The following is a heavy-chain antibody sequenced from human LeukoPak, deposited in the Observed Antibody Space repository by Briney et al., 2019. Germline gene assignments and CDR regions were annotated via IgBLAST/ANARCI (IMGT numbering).Heavy chain of an antibody. V-gene: IGHV3-33*06. CDR1: GFTFSHFG. D-gene: IGHD4-11*01. J-gene: IGHJ5*02. CDR2: IWSEATNK. CDR3: AKDAQRGFDYSNSLEH. Sequence: PGTSLRLSCETSGFTFSHFGMHWVRQAPGKGLEWVEAIWSEATNKSNADSVKDRFTISRGNFRRTVSFEMKSLRAENTAVYYCAKDAQRGFDYSNSLEHWGQGSLVIVSS.